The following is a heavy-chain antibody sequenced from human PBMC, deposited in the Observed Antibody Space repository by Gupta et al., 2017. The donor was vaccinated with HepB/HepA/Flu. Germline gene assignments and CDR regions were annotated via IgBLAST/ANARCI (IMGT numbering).Heavy chain of an antibody. D-gene: IGHD3-22*01. J-gene: IGHJ6*03. CDR3: FIYDNYFYIDV. V-gene: IGHV3-23*01. Sequence: EGQLLDSGGGLVQPGGSLRPSCAASGFTFSTYALSWVRQAPGKGLGSVSSITRSGENTYYADSVKGRFTISRDNYKNTLYLQMNSLRAEDTAVYYCFIYDNYFYIDVWGKGTTVTVAS. CDR2: ITRSGENT. CDR1: GFTFSTYA.